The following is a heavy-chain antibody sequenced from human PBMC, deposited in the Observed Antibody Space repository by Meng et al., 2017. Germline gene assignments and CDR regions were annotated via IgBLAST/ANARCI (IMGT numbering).Heavy chain of an antibody. V-gene: IGHV1-69*01. CDR3: ARVPYCSSTSCYLTGSNWFDP. CDR2: IIPIFGTA. J-gene: IGHJ5*02. D-gene: IGHD2-2*01. Sequence: LVLVQSGAEGKKPGSSVKVSCKASGGTFSSYAISWVRQAPGQGLEWMGGIIPIFGTANYAQKFQGRVTITADESTSTAYMELSSLRSEDTAVYYCARVPYCSSTSCYLTGSNWFDPWGQGTLVTVSS. CDR1: GGTFSSYA.